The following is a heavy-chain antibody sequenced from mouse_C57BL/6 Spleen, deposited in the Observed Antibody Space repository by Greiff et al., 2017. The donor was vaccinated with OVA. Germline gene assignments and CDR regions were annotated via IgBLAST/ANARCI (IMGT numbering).Heavy chain of an antibody. Sequence: EVQLQESGPGLVKPSQSLSLTCSVTGYSITSGYYWNWIRQLPGNKLEWMGYISYGGSNNYNPSLKNRITLTRDTSKNQFFLKLDSVTTEDTATYYCARRDYEFAYWGQGTLVTVSA. CDR1: GYSITSGYY. J-gene: IGHJ3*01. CDR2: ISYGGSN. CDR3: ARRDYEFAY. D-gene: IGHD2-4*01. V-gene: IGHV3-6*01.